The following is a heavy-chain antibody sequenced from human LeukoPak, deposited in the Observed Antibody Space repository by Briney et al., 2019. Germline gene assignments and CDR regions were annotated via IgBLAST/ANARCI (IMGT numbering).Heavy chain of an antibody. CDR2: ISDSGGST. CDR3: AKEHTDWKGGNWFDP. J-gene: IGHJ5*02. V-gene: IGHV3-23*01. Sequence: GRSLRLSCAASGFTFSNYAMSWVRQAPGKGPEWVSAISDSGGSTYYADSVKGRFSISRDNSKNALYLHMNSLRAEDTAVYYCAKEHTDWKGGNWFDPWGQGTVVTVSS. D-gene: IGHD1-1*01. CDR1: GFTFSNYA.